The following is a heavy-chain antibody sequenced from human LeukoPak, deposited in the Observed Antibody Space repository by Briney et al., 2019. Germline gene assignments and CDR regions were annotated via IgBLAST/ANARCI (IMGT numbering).Heavy chain of an antibody. V-gene: IGHV3-30*04. CDR1: GFTFSSYA. D-gene: IGHD1-1*01. Sequence: GGSLRLSCAASGFTFSSYAMHWVRQAPGKGLEWVAVISYDGSNKYYADSVKGRFTISRDNSKSTLYLQMNSLRAEDTAVYYCARDLRMEGYYGMDVWGQGTTVTVSS. J-gene: IGHJ6*02. CDR3: ARDLRMEGYYGMDV. CDR2: ISYDGSNK.